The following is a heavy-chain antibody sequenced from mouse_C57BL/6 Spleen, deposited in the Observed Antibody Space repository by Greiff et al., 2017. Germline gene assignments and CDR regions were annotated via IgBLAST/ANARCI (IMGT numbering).Heavy chain of an antibody. CDR2: IDPSDSYT. CDR1: GYTFTSYW. CDR3: AKSLPNLLLRGAMDY. D-gene: IGHD1-1*01. J-gene: IGHJ4*01. Sequence: QVQLQQPGAELVKPGASVKLSCKASGYTFTSYWMQWVKQRPGQGLEWIGEIDPSDSYTNYNQKFKGKATLTVDTSSSTAYMQLSSLTSADSAVYYCAKSLPNLLLRGAMDYWGQGTSVTVSS. V-gene: IGHV1-50*01.